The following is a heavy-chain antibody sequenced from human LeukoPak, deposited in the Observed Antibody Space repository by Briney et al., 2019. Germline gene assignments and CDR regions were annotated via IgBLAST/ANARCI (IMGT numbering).Heavy chain of an antibody. CDR1: GFTFSSYS. CDR2: ISSSSSYI. J-gene: IGHJ3*02. CDR3: ARDDAHYDSSGYYWADAFDI. D-gene: IGHD3-22*01. V-gene: IGHV3-21*01. Sequence: GGSLRLSCAASGFTFSSYSMNWVRQAPGKGLEWVSSISSSSSYIYYADSVKGRFTISRDNAKNSLYLQMNSLRAEDTAVYYCARDDAHYDSSGYYWADAFDIWGQGTMVTVSS.